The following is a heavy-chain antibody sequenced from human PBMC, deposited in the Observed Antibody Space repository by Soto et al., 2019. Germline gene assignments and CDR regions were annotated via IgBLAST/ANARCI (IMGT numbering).Heavy chain of an antibody. Sequence: SVKVSCKASGGTFSTYTITWVLQAPGQGLEWMGRIIPIIGIINYAQKFQGRVTISADKFTGTAYMELTGLRSDDTAVYYCAGDPYSHDNDSHASSYPWGQGTLVTVSS. V-gene: IGHV1-69*04. D-gene: IGHD3-16*01. CDR3: AGDPYSHDNDSHASSYP. CDR1: GGTFSTYT. CDR2: IIPIIGII. J-gene: IGHJ5*02.